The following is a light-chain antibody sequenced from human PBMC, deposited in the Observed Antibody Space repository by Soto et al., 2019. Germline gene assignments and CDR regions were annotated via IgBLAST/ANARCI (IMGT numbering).Light chain of an antibody. CDR2: DAS. Sequence: EIVLTQSPATLSLSPGERATLSCRASQRVSSYLAWYQQKPGQAPRLLIYDASNRATGSPARFSGSGSGTDFTRTISSLEPEDFAVYYCQQRSNWPPMYTFGQGTKLEIK. CDR1: QRVSSY. V-gene: IGKV3-11*01. CDR3: QQRSNWPPMYT. J-gene: IGKJ2*01.